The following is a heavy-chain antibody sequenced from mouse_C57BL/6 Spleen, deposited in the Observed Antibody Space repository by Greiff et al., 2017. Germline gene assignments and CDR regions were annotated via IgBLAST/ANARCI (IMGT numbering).Heavy chain of an antibody. CDR3: AREGITTVKYAMDY. J-gene: IGHJ4*01. V-gene: IGHV5-4*01. CDR2: ISDGGSYT. Sequence: EVQVVESGGGLVKPGGSLKLSCAASGFTFSSYAMSWVRQTPEKRLEWVATISDGGSYTYYPDNVKGRFTISRDNAKNNLYLQMSHLKSEDTAMYYCAREGITTVKYAMDYWGQGTSVTVSS. D-gene: IGHD1-1*01. CDR1: GFTFSSYA.